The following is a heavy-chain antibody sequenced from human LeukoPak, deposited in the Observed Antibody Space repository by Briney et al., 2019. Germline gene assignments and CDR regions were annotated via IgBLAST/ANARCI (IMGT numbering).Heavy chain of an antibody. V-gene: IGHV1-18*01. CDR3: ARITKLYYDFRSPTFDP. Sequence: GASVKVSCKASSYTFTSYGISWLRQAPGQGLEWMGWIGAYNGNTNYAQKLQGRVTMTTDTSTSTAYMELRSLRSDDTAVYYCARITKLYYDFRSPTFDPWGQGTLVTVSS. CDR1: SYTFTSYG. D-gene: IGHD3-3*01. CDR2: IGAYNGNT. J-gene: IGHJ5*02.